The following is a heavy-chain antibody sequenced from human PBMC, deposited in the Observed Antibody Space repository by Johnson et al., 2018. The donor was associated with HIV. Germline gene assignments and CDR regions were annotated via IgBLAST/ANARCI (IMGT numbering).Heavy chain of an antibody. V-gene: IGHV3-66*01. CDR1: GFTFSNYG. CDR3: ARSQVAATSEGAFDI. CDR2: IYSGGST. Sequence: VYLVESGGGVVQPGRSLRLSCAASGFTFSNYGMHWVRQAPGKGLEWVSVIYSGGSTYYADSVKGRFTISRDNSKNTLYLQMNSLRAEDTAVYYCARSQVAATSEGAFDIWGQGTMLTVSS. J-gene: IGHJ3*02. D-gene: IGHD2-15*01.